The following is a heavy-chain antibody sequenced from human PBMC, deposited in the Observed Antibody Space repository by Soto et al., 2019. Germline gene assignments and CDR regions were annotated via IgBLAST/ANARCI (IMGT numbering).Heavy chain of an antibody. D-gene: IGHD2-2*01. J-gene: IGHJ6*02. CDR2: INPSGGIT. CDR1: GYTLTSYY. V-gene: IGHV1-46*01. Sequence: ASVKVSCKASGYTLTSYYLHWVRQAPGQGPEGMGIINPSGGITNDAQKFQDILTMTSDTSTITVYMELSSLRSEDTAVYYWAGGISTTRYYYYDGMDVWGQGTTVTVSS. CDR3: AGGISTTRYYYYDGMDV.